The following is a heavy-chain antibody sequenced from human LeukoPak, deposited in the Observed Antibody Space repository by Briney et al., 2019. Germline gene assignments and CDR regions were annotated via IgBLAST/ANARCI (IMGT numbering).Heavy chain of an antibody. D-gene: IGHD6-19*01. CDR2: INHSGST. Sequence: SETLSLTCAVYGGSFSGYYWSWIRQPPGKGLEWIGEINHSGSTNYNPSLKSRVTISVDTSKNQFSLKLSSVTAADTAVYYCARASGSGWYVILDYWGQGTLVTVSS. CDR3: ARASGSGWYVILDY. CDR1: GGSFSGYY. J-gene: IGHJ4*02. V-gene: IGHV4-34*01.